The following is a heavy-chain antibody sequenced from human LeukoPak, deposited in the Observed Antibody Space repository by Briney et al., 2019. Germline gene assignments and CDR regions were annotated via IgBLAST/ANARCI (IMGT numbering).Heavy chain of an antibody. CDR3: AKGRYMTTSAFDI. V-gene: IGHV3-9*01. J-gene: IGHJ3*02. CDR1: GFTFSNAW. Sequence: PGGSLRLSCAASGFTFSNAWMSWVRQAPGQGLEWVSGISWNSGSIGYADSVKGRFTISRDNAKNSLYLQMNSLRAEDTALYYCAKGRYMTTSAFDIWGQGTTITVSS. D-gene: IGHD4-11*01. CDR2: ISWNSGSI.